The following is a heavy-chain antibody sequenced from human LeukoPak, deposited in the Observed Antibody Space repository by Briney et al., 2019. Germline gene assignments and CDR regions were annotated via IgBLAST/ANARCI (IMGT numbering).Heavy chain of an antibody. V-gene: IGHV3-21*01. Sequence: GGSLRLSCAASGFTFSSYSMNWVRQAPGKGLEWVSTISSSSSYIYYADSVKGRFTISRDNAKNSLYLQMNSLRAEDTAVYYCARVPTLNLRGVIIYYYYGMDVWGQGTTVTVSS. CDR3: ARVPTLNLRGVIIYYYYGMDV. J-gene: IGHJ6*02. D-gene: IGHD3-10*01. CDR1: GFTFSSYS. CDR2: ISSSSSYI.